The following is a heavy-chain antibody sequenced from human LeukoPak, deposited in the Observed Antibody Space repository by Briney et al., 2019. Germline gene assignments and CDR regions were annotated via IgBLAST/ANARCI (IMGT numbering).Heavy chain of an antibody. Sequence: SETLSLTCAVYGGSFSGYYWSWIRQPPGKGREWIGEINHRGSTNYNPSLKSRVTISVDTSKNQFSLKLSSVTAADTAVYYCASALTLHWIDYWGQGTLVTVSS. CDR3: ASALTLHWIDY. CDR1: GGSFSGYY. V-gene: IGHV4-34*01. D-gene: IGHD1-1*01. CDR2: INHRGST. J-gene: IGHJ4*02.